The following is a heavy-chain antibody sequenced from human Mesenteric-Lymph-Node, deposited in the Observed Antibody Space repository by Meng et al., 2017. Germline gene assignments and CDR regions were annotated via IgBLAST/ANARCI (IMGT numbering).Heavy chain of an antibody. CDR3: ACDRSLPWFYF. Sequence: SETLSPTCTLSGASIISKPSYCGGVRQSPGKGLEWIATIYYNGVTFYNPSLQSRVTMSVDTSTNRFSLQLTSMTAADTAVYYCACDRSLPWFYFWGQGQLVTVSS. CDR1: GASIISKPSY. V-gene: IGHV4-39*07. CDR2: IYYNGVT. J-gene: IGHJ5*01.